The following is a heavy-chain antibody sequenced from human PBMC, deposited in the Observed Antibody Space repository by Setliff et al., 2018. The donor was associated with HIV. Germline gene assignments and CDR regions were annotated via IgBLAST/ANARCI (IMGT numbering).Heavy chain of an antibody. CDR3: AKDGGTAVSGNWYFDL. CDR2: IWYDGSNK. CDR1: GFIFSSYG. J-gene: IGHJ2*01. V-gene: IGHV3-33*06. Sequence: RLSCAASGFIFSSYGMHWVRQAPGKGLEWVAVIWYDGSNKYYADSVKGRFTISRDNSKNTLYLQVNRLRAEDTAVCYCAKDGGTAVSGNWYFDLWGRGTLVTVSS. D-gene: IGHD6-19*01.